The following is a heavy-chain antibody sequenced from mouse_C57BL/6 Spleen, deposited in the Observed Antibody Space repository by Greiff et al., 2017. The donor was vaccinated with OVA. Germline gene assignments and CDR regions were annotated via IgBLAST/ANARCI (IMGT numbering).Heavy chain of an antibody. V-gene: IGHV1-64*01. CDR1: GYTFTSYW. CDR3: ATPSNSLYWYFDV. J-gene: IGHJ1*03. D-gene: IGHD4-1*01. Sequence: QVHVKQPGAELVKPGASVKLSCKASGYTFTSYWMHWVKQRPGQGLEWIGMIHPNSGSTNYNEKFKSKATLTVDKSSSTAYMQLSSLTSEDSAVYYCATPSNSLYWYFDVWGTGTTVTVSS. CDR2: IHPNSGST.